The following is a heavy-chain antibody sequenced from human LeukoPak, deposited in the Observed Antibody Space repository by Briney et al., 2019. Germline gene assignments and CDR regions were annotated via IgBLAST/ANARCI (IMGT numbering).Heavy chain of an antibody. CDR2: INAGNGNT. Sequence: ASVKVSCKASGYTFTSYAMHWVRQAPGQRLEWMGWINAGNGNTKYSQKFQGRVTITRDASASTAYMELSSLRSEDTAVYYCARTRQLPGWFDPWGQGTLVTVSS. CDR1: GYTFTSYA. D-gene: IGHD7-27*01. CDR3: ARTRQLPGWFDP. J-gene: IGHJ5*02. V-gene: IGHV1-3*01.